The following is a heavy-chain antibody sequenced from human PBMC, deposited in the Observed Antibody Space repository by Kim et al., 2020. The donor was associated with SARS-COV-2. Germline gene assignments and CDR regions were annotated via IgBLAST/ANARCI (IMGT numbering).Heavy chain of an antibody. D-gene: IGHD5-12*01. CDR3: ARVPERGYSGYVDF. CDR2: IIHSGTT. CDR1: GGSFTGYS. Sequence: SETLSLTCAVYGGSFTGYSWNWIRKPPGKGREWIGEIIHSGTTNYNPSLKSRVTVSVDTSKNQFSLKVNSVTAADTAVYYCARVPERGYSGYVDFWGQGILVTVSS. V-gene: IGHV4-34*12. J-gene: IGHJ4*02.